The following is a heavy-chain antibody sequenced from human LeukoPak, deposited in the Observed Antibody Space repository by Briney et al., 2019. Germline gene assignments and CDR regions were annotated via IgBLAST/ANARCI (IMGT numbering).Heavy chain of an antibody. V-gene: IGHV4-39*01. J-gene: IGHJ5*02. CDR3: ARRGRYQLLSGWFDP. CDR2: IYYSGST. D-gene: IGHD2-2*01. CDR1: GGSISSSSYY. Sequence: SETLSLTCTVSGGSISSSSYYWGWIRQPPGKGLEWIGSIYYSGSTYYNPSLKSRVTISVDTSKNQFSLKLSSVTAADTAVYYCARRGRYQLLSGWFDPWGQGTLVTVSS.